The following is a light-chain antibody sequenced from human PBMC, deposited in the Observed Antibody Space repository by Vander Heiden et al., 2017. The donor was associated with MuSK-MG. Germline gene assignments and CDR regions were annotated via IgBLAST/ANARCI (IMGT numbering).Light chain of an antibody. CDR2: DNN. CDR3: GKGDNSRSAGV. Sequence: QPVLTQPASVSAAPGQQVTVSCAGSNSNIGESSVCWYQQLPGTPPNLLSYDNNKRPSGIPDRFSGATSGTSATLAITRLQAGEEADDYCGKGDNSRSAGVFGGGTKVTVL. J-gene: IGLJ2*01. V-gene: IGLV1-51*01. CDR1: NSNIGESS.